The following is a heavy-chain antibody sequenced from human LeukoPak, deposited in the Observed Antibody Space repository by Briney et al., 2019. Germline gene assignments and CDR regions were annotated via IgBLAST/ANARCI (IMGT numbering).Heavy chain of an antibody. CDR3: ARVGYQQLAFDY. V-gene: IGHV3-21*01. CDR2: ISSSSYI. J-gene: IGHJ4*02. Sequence: GGSLRLSCAASGFTFSSYSMNWVRQAPGKGLEWVSSISSSSYIYYADSVKGRFTISRDNAKNSLYLQMNSLRAEDTAVYYCARVGYQQLAFDYWGQGTLVTVSS. D-gene: IGHD6-13*01. CDR1: GFTFSSYS.